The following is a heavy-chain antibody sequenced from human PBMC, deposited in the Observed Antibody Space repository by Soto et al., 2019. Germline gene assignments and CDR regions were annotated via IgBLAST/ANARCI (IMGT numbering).Heavy chain of an antibody. V-gene: IGHV3-23*01. Sequence: GSLRHSCAASGFTFSTYSMNWVRQAPGKGLEWVSGIYGSGGSTFYADSVKGRFTISRDNSKNTVYLQMNSLRAEDTAVYYCARDSIQLWKPFDYWGQGTLVTVSS. D-gene: IGHD5-18*01. J-gene: IGHJ4*02. CDR1: GFTFSTYS. CDR2: IYGSGGST. CDR3: ARDSIQLWKPFDY.